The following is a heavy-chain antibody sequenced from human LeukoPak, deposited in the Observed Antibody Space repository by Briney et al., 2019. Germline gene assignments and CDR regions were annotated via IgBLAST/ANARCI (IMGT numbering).Heavy chain of an antibody. J-gene: IGHJ3*02. CDR3: ARSQLWSLLSGAFDI. CDR1: GFTFSSYW. D-gene: IGHD5-18*01. V-gene: IGHV3-74*01. CDR2: INTDGSST. Sequence: QAGGSLRLSCAASGFTFSSYWMHWVRQAPGKGLVWVSRINTDGSSTSYADSVKGRFTISRDNAKNTLYLQMNSLRAEDTAVYYCARSQLWSLLSGAFDIWGQGTMVTVSS.